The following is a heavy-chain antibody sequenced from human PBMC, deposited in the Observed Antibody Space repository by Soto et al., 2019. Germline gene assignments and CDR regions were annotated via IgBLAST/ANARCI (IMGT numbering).Heavy chain of an antibody. CDR1: GGGNLRDYR. J-gene: IGHJ6*02. D-gene: IGHD6-6*01. CDR3: ARDLGGIAARQSIYDYGMDV. CDR2: INPRGGST. Sequence: VSVKVSCKASGGGNLRDYRTTWVRRAPGQGLEWMGIINPRGGSTSYAQKFQGRVTMTRDTSTSTVYMELSSLRSEDTAVYYCARDLGGIAARQSIYDYGMDVWGQGTTVTVSS. V-gene: IGHV1-46*01.